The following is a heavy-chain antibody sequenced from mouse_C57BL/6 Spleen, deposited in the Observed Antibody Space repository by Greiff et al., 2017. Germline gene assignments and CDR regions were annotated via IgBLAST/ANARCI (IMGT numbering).Heavy chain of an antibody. V-gene: IGHV1-52*01. CDR3: ARDDKVQYYYAMDY. Sequence: QVQLQQPGAELVRPGSSVKLSCKASGYTFTSYWMHWVKQRPIQGLEWIGNIDPSDSETHYNQKFKDKATLTVDKSSNTAYIQLSSLTSEDSAVYSGARDDKVQYYYAMDYWGQGTSVTVSS. J-gene: IGHJ4*01. CDR2: IDPSDSET. D-gene: IGHD2-3*01. CDR1: GYTFTSYW.